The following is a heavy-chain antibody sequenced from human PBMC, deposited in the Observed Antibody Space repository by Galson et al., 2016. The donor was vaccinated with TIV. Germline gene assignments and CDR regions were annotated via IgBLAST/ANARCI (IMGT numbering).Heavy chain of an antibody. D-gene: IGHD1-26*01. CDR2: IYYTGST. CDR3: AWSGWEPSYFQH. J-gene: IGHJ1*01. Sequence: TLSLTCTVSGDSISSNNYYWGWIRQPPGTGLEWIGRIYYTGSTFYNPSLKSRVTISVNTSKNQFSLSLSSVTAADTAIYYCAWSGWEPSYFQHWGQGTLGIVSS. V-gene: IGHV4-39*07. CDR1: GDSISSNNYY.